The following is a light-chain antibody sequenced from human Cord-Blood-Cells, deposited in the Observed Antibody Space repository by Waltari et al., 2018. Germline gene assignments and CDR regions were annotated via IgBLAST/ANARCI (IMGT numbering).Light chain of an antibody. CDR1: QSVSSY. V-gene: IGKV3-11*01. CDR3: QQRSNWPPVT. J-gene: IGKJ5*01. Sequence: EIVLTQSPATLSLSPGARATLSCRASQSVSSYLAWDQKKPGQAPRLLSYEAANGATGTPARFGGSGSGTDFTLTISSLEPEDFAVYYCQQRSNWPPVTFGQGTRLEIK. CDR2: EAA.